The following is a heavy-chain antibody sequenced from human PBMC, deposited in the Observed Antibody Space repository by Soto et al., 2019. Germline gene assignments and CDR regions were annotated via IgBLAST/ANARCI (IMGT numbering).Heavy chain of an antibody. CDR2: ISYDGSNK. D-gene: IGHD3-10*01. V-gene: IGHV3-30*18. Sequence: QVQLVESGGGVVQPGRSLRLSCAAPGFTFSSYGMHRVPQAPGKGLEWVAVISYDGSNKYYADSVKGRFTISRDISKNTLYLQMNSLRAEDTAVYYCAKRSGDPTFAYMDVWGQGTTVTVSS. J-gene: IGHJ6*02. CDR3: AKRSGDPTFAYMDV. CDR1: GFTFSSYG.